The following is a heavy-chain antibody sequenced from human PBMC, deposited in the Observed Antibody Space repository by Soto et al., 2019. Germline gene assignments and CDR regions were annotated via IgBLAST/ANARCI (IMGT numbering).Heavy chain of an antibody. CDR3: ARANWYYYDSSGYKYYFDY. J-gene: IGHJ4*02. CDR2: IYYSGST. CDR1: GGSISSSSYF. Sequence: ETLSLTCTVSGGSISSSSYFWGWIRQPPGKGLEWIGSIYYSGSTYYNPSLKSRVAISVDTSKNQFSLNLTSVTAADTAVYYCARANWYYYDSSGYKYYFDYWGQGTLVTVSS. V-gene: IGHV4-39*01. D-gene: IGHD3-22*01.